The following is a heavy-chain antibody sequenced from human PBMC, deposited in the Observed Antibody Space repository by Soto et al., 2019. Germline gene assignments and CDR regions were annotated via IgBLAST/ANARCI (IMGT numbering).Heavy chain of an antibody. J-gene: IGHJ4*02. Sequence: GASVKVSCKASGGTFSNYAITWVRQAPGQGLEWMGVIILPFGTPNYAQTFQGRATITADESMSTAYMELSGLRSEDTAVNYCERGTDNEGYFDYWGRGTLVTVSS. V-gene: IGHV1-69*13. CDR3: ERGTDNEGYFDY. CDR1: GGTFSNYA. CDR2: IILPFGTP. D-gene: IGHD1-1*01.